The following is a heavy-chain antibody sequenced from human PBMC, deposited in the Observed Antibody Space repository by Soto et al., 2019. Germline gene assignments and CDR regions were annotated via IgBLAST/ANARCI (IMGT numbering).Heavy chain of an antibody. CDR2: ISVGGGSA. CDR1: GFTFSDYV. CDR3: AISGTRFTNTYFSDYFDS. Sequence: PGGSLRLSCVASGFTFSDYVMTWVRQAPEKGLEWVSTISVGGGSAYYADSVKGRFAISRDNAKNSLSLQMNSLRAGDMALYYCAISGTRFTNTYFSDYFDSWGQGTLVTVSS. V-gene: IGHV3-23*01. D-gene: IGHD3-10*01. J-gene: IGHJ4*02.